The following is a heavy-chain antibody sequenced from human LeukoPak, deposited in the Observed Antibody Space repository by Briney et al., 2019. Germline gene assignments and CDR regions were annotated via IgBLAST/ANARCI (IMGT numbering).Heavy chain of an antibody. D-gene: IGHD3-10*01. CDR2: IWYDGSNK. CDR3: ARSAPLYYYGSGSYYLDY. Sequence: GGSLRLSCAASGFTFSSYGMHWVRQAPGKGLEWVAVIWYDGSNKYYADSVKGRFTISRDNSKNALYLQMNSLRAEDTAVYYCARSAPLYYYGSGSYYLDYWGQGTLVTVSS. CDR1: GFTFSSYG. V-gene: IGHV3-33*01. J-gene: IGHJ4*02.